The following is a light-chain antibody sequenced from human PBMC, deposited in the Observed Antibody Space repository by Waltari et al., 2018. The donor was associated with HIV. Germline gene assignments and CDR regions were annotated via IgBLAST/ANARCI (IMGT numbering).Light chain of an antibody. Sequence: EIVLTQSPGTLYLSPGERATLSCRASQSISNSYLAWYQQKPGQPPRLLIYGAFSRATGIPDRFRGSGSGTDFTLTISRLEPEDFAVYYCQQYGSSPPITFGPGTKVDIK. J-gene: IGKJ3*01. CDR1: QSISNSY. CDR3: QQYGSSPPIT. V-gene: IGKV3-20*01. CDR2: GAF.